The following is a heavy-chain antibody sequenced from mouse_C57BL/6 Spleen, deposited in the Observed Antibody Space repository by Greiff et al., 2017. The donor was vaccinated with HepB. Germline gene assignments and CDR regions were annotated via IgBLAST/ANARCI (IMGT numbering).Heavy chain of an antibody. CDR1: GYTFTSYW. CDR2: IDPSDSYT. D-gene: IGHD3-2*02. J-gene: IGHJ3*01. Sequence: QVQLQQPGAELVKPGASVKLSCKASGYTFTSYWMQWVKQRPGQGLEWIGEIDPSDSYTNYNQKFKGKATLTLDTSSSTAYMQLSSLTSEDSAAYYCARPSSGYGFAYWGQGTLVTVSA. V-gene: IGHV1-50*01. CDR3: ARPSSGYGFAY.